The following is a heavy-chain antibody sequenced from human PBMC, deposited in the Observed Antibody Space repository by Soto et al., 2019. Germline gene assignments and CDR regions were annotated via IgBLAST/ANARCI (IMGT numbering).Heavy chain of an antibody. CDR3: AKDTGDELFLGYYDY. V-gene: IGHV3-23*01. Sequence: GGSLRLSCAASGFTFSGYGMNWVRQAPGKGLEWVSAISGSGGATYYADSVKGRFTISRDNSKNTMYLQMNSLRAEDTAIYYCAKDTGDELFLGYYDYWGQGTLVTVSS. CDR1: GFTFSGYG. D-gene: IGHD1-7*01. CDR2: ISGSGGAT. J-gene: IGHJ4*02.